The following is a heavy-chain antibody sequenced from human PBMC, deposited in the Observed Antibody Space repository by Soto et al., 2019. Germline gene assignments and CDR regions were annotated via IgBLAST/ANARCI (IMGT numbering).Heavy chain of an antibody. CDR1: GGSFSGYY. V-gene: IGHV4-34*01. J-gene: IGHJ6*03. CDR3: ARKFGMRLTGYYVAYYYYMDV. D-gene: IGHD3-9*01. Sequence: SETLSLTCAVYGGSFSGYYWSWIRQPPGKGLEWIGEINHSGSTNYNPSLKSRVTISVDTSKNQFSLKLSSVTAADTAVYYCARKFGMRLTGYYVAYYYYMDVWGKGTTVIVSS. CDR2: INHSGST.